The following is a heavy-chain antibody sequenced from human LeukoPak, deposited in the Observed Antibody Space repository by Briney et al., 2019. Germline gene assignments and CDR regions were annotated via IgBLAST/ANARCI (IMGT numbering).Heavy chain of an antibody. J-gene: IGHJ4*02. CDR2: IIPIFGTA. D-gene: IGHD5-18*01. CDR1: GGTFSSYA. V-gene: IGHV1-69*13. Sequence: SVKDSCKASGGTFSSYAISWVRQAPGQGLEWMGGIIPIFGTANTVQTFQGRVTITADESTSTAYMELSSLRSEDTAVYYCTRVSAMGRKYYFDYWGQGTLVTVST. CDR3: TRVSAMGRKYYFDY.